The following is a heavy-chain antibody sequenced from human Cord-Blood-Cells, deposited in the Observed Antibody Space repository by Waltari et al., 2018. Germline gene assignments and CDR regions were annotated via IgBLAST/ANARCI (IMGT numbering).Heavy chain of an antibody. CDR2: IKQDGSDK. V-gene: IGHV3-7*01. CDR1: GFTFSSYW. CDR3: ARDISGED. Sequence: EVQLVESGGGLVQPGGSLRLSCAASGFTFSSYWISWVRQAPGKGLEWVAKIKQDGSDKYYVDSVKGRFTISRDNAKNSLYLQMNSLRAEDTAVYYCARDISGEDWGQGTLVTVSS. J-gene: IGHJ4*02. D-gene: IGHD1-1*01.